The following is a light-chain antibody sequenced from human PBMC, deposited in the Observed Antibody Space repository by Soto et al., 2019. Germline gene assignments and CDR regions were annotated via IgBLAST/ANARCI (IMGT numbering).Light chain of an antibody. CDR3: DQYHISPPDT. Sequence: EILMTQSPATLSVSPGARATLYCKARQRISSNVACYQQKPAQPPRLLIYGPSTSATCIPATYSGSRPGIDFTISSSGLQSEDFAAYYCDQYHISPPDTFGPVTKLEIK. CDR1: QRISSN. CDR2: GPS. V-gene: IGKV3-15*01. J-gene: IGKJ2*01.